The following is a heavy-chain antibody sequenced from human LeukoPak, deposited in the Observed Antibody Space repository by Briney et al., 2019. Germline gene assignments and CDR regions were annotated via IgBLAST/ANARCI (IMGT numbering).Heavy chain of an antibody. V-gene: IGHV3-30*18. J-gene: IGHJ4*02. CDR2: ISYDGSNK. CDR1: GFTFGSYG. D-gene: IGHD4-17*01. Sequence: GRSLRLSCATSGFTFGSYGMHWVRQAPGKGLEWVAVISYDGSNKHYADSVKGRFTISRDNSKNTLYLQMNSLRAEDTAVYYCAKSHYGDYEEFDYWGQGTLVTVSS. CDR3: AKSHYGDYEEFDY.